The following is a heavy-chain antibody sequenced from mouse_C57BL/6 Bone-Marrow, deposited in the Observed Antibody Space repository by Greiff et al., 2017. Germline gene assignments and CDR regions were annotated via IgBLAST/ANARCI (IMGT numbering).Heavy chain of an antibody. J-gene: IGHJ3*01. CDR2: ISYDGSN. CDR1: GYSITSGYY. CDR3: ARETTYYSNYAFAY. Sequence: EVQLQQSGPGLVKPSQSLSLTCSVTGYSITSGYYWNWIRQFPGNKLEWMGYISYDGSNNYNPSLKNRISITRDTSKNQFYLKLNSVTTEDTATNYCARETTYYSNYAFAYWGQGTLVTVSA. V-gene: IGHV3-6*01. D-gene: IGHD2-5*01.